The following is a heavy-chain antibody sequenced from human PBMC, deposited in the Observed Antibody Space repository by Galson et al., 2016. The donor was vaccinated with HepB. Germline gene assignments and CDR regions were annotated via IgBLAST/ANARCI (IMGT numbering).Heavy chain of an antibody. CDR3: ASEILGHCSGGSCYTGDH. Sequence: SLRLSCAVSGFTFSRYVMYWVRQAPGKGLEGVAVLSYDGSNEYYADSVKGQFTISRDNSKNTLYLQMNSLRGEDTAVYYCASEILGHCSGGSCYTGDHWGQGTLVTVSS. J-gene: IGHJ4*02. CDR2: LSYDGSNE. V-gene: IGHV3-30-3*01. D-gene: IGHD2-15*01. CDR1: GFTFSRYV.